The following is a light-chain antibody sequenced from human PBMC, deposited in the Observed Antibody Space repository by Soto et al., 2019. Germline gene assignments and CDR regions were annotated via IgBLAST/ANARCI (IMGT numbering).Light chain of an antibody. CDR1: QSIGRF. V-gene: IGKV3-15*01. Sequence: EIVLTQSPATLSLSPGERATLSCRASQSIGRFLAWYQQKPGQAPRLLIYGASTRATGIPARFSGSGSGTEFTLTITSLQSEDFALYYCQQYHNLWTFGRGTKVDIK. J-gene: IGKJ1*01. CDR3: QQYHNLWT. CDR2: GAS.